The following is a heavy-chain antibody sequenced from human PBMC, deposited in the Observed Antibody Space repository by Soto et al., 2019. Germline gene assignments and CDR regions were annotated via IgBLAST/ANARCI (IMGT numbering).Heavy chain of an antibody. Sequence: EESLRVSWAASAFTLSRYGLIWFRQAPGKGLEWVSAISGSGGSTYYADSVKGRFTISRDNSKNTLYLQMNSLRAEDTAVYYCVKGSESVTTFRVVRTGYYLLHWGERP. J-gene: IGHJ4*02. D-gene: IGHD3-3*01. CDR2: ISGSGGST. V-gene: IGHV3-23*01. CDR1: AFTLSRYG. CDR3: VKGSESVTTFRVVRTGYYLLH.